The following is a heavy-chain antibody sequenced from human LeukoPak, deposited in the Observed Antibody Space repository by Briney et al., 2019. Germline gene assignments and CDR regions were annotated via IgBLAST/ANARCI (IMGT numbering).Heavy chain of an antibody. J-gene: IGHJ4*02. Sequence: PGGSLRLYCAASRFTFSNYWMNWIRQAPGKGLEWVANIKQDGSEQSYVDSVKGRLTISRDNAKNSLYLQINALRAEDTAVYYCATSRDGSKYRELSHWGQGTLVTVSS. CDR2: IKQDGSEQ. D-gene: IGHD5-24*01. CDR3: ATSRDGSKYRELSH. CDR1: RFTFSNYW. V-gene: IGHV3-7*01.